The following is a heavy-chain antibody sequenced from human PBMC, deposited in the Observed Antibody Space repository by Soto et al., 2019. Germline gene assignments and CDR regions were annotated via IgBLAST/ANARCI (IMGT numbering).Heavy chain of an antibody. J-gene: IGHJ4*02. D-gene: IGHD1-26*01. Sequence: GASVKVSCKASGYTFTSYYMHWVRQAPGQGLEWMGIINPSSGDTTYAQEFQGRVTMTRDTSTSTIYMQLSSLRSEDTAVYYCTREGGSYDYWGQGTLVTVSS. V-gene: IGHV1-46*01. CDR1: GYTFTSYY. CDR2: INPSSGDT. CDR3: TREGGSYDY.